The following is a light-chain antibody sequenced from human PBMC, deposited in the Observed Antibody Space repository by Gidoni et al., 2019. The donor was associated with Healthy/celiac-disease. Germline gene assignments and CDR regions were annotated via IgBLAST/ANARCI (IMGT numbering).Light chain of an antibody. V-gene: IGKV3-20*01. Sequence: EIVLTQSPGTLSLSPGERATLSCRACQSVSSSYLAWYQQKPGQAPRLLIYGASSRATGIPDRFSGSGSGTDFTLTISRLEPEDFAVYYCQQYGSSFTFGQGTRLGIK. CDR2: GAS. CDR3: QQYGSSFT. J-gene: IGKJ5*01. CDR1: QSVSSSY.